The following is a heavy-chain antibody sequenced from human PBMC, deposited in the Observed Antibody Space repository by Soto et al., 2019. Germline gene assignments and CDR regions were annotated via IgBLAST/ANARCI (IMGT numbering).Heavy chain of an antibody. D-gene: IGHD2-2*01. CDR2: IGTAGDT. Sequence: GGSLRLSCAASGFTFSSYDMHWVRQATGKGLEWVSAIGTAGDTYYPGSVKGRFTISRENAKNSLYHQKNNLRDEDTAMYYYARDENIVPAASFPLNYYMDVWGKGTTVTVS. J-gene: IGHJ6*03. CDR3: ARDENIVPAASFPLNYYMDV. V-gene: IGHV3-13*01. CDR1: GFTFSSYD.